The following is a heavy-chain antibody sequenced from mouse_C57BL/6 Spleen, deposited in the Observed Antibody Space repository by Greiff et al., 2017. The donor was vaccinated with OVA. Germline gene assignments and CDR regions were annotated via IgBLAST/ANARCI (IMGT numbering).Heavy chain of an antibody. CDR3: ARRGTTGYYFDY. CDR1: GYTFTSYW. Sequence: QVQLQQPGAELVMPGASVKLSCQASGYTFTSYWMHWVKQRPGQGLEWIGEIDPSDSYTNYNQKFKGKSTLTVDKSSSTAYMQLSSLTSEDSAVYYCARRGTTGYYFDYWGQGTTLTVSS. J-gene: IGHJ2*01. CDR2: IDPSDSYT. V-gene: IGHV1-69*01. D-gene: IGHD1-1*01.